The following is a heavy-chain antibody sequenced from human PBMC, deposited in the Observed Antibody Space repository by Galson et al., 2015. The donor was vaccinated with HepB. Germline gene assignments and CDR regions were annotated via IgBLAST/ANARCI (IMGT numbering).Heavy chain of an antibody. V-gene: IGHV3-23*01. Sequence: SLRLSCAASGFTFSSYAMRWVRQAPGKGLEWVSAISCNGGSKYYADSVKGRFTISRDNSKNTLYLQMNSLRAEDTAVYYCAKALLIVVTIMADGAFDIWGQGTMVTVSS. CDR1: GFTFSSYA. D-gene: IGHD5-12*01. CDR2: ISCNGGSK. CDR3: AKALLIVVTIMADGAFDI. J-gene: IGHJ3*02.